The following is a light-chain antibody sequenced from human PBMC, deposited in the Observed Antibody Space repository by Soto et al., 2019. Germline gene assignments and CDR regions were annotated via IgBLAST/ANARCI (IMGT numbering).Light chain of an antibody. J-gene: IGKJ4*01. Sequence: EIVVTQSPATLSVSPGERATLSCRASQSVGNNFAWYQQKPGQAPRLLIFATSTRATGVPARFSGSGSGTEFTLTISRLQSEDFAAYYCQQYGDWPLTFGGGAKVEIE. V-gene: IGKV3-15*01. CDR2: ATS. CDR3: QQYGDWPLT. CDR1: QSVGNN.